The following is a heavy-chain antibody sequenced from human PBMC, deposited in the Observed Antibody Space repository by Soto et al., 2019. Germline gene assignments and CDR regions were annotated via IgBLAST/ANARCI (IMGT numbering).Heavy chain of an antibody. V-gene: IGHV4-59*01. CDR1: GGSISSYY. D-gene: IGHD5-12*01. Sequence: SETLSLTCTVSGGSISSYYWSWIRQPPGKGLEWIGYIYYSGSTNYNPSLKSRVTISVDTSKNQFSPKLSSVTAADTAVYYCERDVAGYRGYGDAFDIWGQGTMVTVSS. CDR3: ERDVAGYRGYGDAFDI. CDR2: IYYSGST. J-gene: IGHJ3*02.